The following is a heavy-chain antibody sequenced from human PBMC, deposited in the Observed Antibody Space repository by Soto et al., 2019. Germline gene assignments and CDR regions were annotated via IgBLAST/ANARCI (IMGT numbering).Heavy chain of an antibody. J-gene: IGHJ6*02. CDR3: AREGPAPYYYYGMDV. CDR1: GYSFTTYG. Sequence: QVQLVQSRGEVKKPGASVKVSCKTSGYSFTTYGISWVRQAPGQGLECMGWISGYNGNTNYAQNLQGRVTMTTDTSTSTAYMELSSLRSDDTAVYYCAREGPAPYYYYGMDVWGQGSTVTVSS. V-gene: IGHV1-18*01. CDR2: ISGYNGNT.